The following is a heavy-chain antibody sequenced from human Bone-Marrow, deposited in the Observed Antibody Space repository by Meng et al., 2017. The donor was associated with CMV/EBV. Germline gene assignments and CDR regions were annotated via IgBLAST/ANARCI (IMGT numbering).Heavy chain of an antibody. J-gene: IGHJ5*02. CDR3: ESRSSNP. V-gene: IGHV3-30*02. CDR2: IRYDGSNK. D-gene: IGHD2-2*01. Sequence: GESLKISCAASGFTFSSYGMHWVRQAPGKGLEWVAFIRYDGSNKYYADSVKGRFTISRDNSKNTLYLQMNSLRAEDTAVYYCESRSSNPWGQGTLVTVSS. CDR1: GFTFSSYG.